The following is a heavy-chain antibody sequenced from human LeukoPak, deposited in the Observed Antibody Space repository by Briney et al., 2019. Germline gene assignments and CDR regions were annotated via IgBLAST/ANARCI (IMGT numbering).Heavy chain of an antibody. V-gene: IGHV4-34*01. CDR2: INHSGST. J-gene: IGHJ4*02. CDR3: ARVQSFLEWYTALDY. Sequence: SETLSLTCAVYGGSFSGYYWSWIRQPPGKGLEWIGEINHSGSTNYNPSLKSRVTISVDTSKNQFSLKLSSVTAADTAVYYCARVQSFLEWYTALDYWGQGTLVTVSS. D-gene: IGHD3-3*02. CDR1: GGSFSGYY.